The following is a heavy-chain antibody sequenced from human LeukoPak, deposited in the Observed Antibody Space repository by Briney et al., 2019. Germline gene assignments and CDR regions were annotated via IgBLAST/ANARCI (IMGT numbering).Heavy chain of an antibody. V-gene: IGHV1-2*02. CDR3: ASPDYYGSGSYQLDP. CDR2: INPNSGAT. Sequence: ASVKVSCKASRHTFTGYYMHWVRQAPGQGLEWMGWINPNSGATKYAQKFQGRVTLTTDTSISTAYMQLRSLKSDDTAVYYCASPDYYGSGSYQLDPWGQGTLVTVSS. J-gene: IGHJ5*02. D-gene: IGHD3-10*01. CDR1: RHTFTGYY.